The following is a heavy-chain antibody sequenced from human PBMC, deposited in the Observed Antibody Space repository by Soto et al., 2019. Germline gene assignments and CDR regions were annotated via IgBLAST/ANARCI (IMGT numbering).Heavy chain of an antibody. Sequence: QVQLVESGGGVVQPGRSLRLSCAGSGFTFNTYGMHWVRQAPGKGLEWVAVMSSDGRKEYYVDSVKGRFTISRENSKNTLYLQMNSLREEDTAVYYCVKDPTAGGTGTYYSYWGQGTLVTVSS. V-gene: IGHV3-30*18. D-gene: IGHD3-10*01. CDR2: MSSDGRKE. CDR1: GFTFNTYG. CDR3: VKDPTAGGTGTYYSY. J-gene: IGHJ4*02.